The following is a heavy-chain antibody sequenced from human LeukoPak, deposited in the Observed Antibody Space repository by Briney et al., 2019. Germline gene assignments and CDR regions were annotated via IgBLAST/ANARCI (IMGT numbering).Heavy chain of an antibody. CDR1: GGTFSSYA. CDR2: IIPIFGTA. J-gene: IGHJ6*03. D-gene: IGHD4-11*01. CDR3: ARGVTVKSYYYYYMDV. V-gene: IGHV1-69*06. Sequence: ASVKVSCKASGGTFSSYAISWVRQAPGQGLEWMGGIIPIFGTANYAQKFQGRVTITADKSTSTAYMELSSLRSEDTAVYCCARGVTVKSYYYYYMDVWGKGTTVTISS.